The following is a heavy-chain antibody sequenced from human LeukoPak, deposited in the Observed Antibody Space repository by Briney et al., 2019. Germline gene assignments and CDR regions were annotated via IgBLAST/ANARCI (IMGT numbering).Heavy chain of an antibody. J-gene: IGHJ3*02. V-gene: IGHV3-7*01. CDR3: AREFYGDYNDAFDI. D-gene: IGHD4-17*01. CDR2: IKQDGSEK. Sequence: PGGSLSLSRAPSGFTFSSYWMSWVRQAPGKGLEWVANIKQDGSEKYYVDSVKGRFTISRDNAKNSLYLQMNSLRAEDAAVYYCAREFYGDYNDAFDIWGQGTMVTVSS. CDR1: GFTFSSYW.